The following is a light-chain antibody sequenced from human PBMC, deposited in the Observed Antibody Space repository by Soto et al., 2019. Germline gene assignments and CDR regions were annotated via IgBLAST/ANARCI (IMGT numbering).Light chain of an antibody. J-gene: IGKJ3*01. CDR3: QQSYSTPPFT. CDR2: AAS. V-gene: IGKV1D-12*01. Sequence: DIQMTQSPSSVSASVGDRVSITCRASQGISNWLAWYQQKPGRAPKLLIYAASSLQSGVSSRFSGSGSGTDFTLTISSLQPEDSATYYCQQSYSTPPFTFGPGTRVDI. CDR1: QGISNW.